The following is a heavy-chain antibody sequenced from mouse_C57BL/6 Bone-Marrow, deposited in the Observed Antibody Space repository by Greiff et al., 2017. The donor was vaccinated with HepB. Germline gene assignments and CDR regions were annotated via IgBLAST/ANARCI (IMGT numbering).Heavy chain of an antibody. CDR2: IYPRSGNT. V-gene: IGHV1-81*01. CDR3: ARLRRFAY. Sequence: QVQLQQSGAELARPGASEKLSCKASGYTFTSYGISWVKQRTGQGLEWIGEIYPRSGNTYYNEKFKGKATLTADKSSSTAYMELRSLTSEDSAVYFCARLRRFAYWGQGTLVTVSA. CDR1: GYTFTSYG. D-gene: IGHD2-12*01. J-gene: IGHJ3*01.